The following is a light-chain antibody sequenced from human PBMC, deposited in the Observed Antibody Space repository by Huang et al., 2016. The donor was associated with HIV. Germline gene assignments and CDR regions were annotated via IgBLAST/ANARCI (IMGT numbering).Light chain of an antibody. CDR2: GAS. CDR1: QSIRKY. CDR3: QQSYSTLLFT. Sequence: DIQMTQSPSSLSASVGVRVTITCRASQSIRKYLNWYQQKPGKAPKLLIYGASSLQSGVPSRFSGSGSGTDFTLTISSLQPEDVATYYCQQSYSTLLFTFGPGTKVDI. J-gene: IGKJ3*01. V-gene: IGKV1-39*01.